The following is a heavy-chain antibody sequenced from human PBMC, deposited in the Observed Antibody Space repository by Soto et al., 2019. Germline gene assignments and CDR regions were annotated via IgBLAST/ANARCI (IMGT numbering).Heavy chain of an antibody. CDR1: GGTLSSYA. D-gene: IGHD3-3*01. CDR3: ARDRSGDFWSGYYGSYYYYYGMDV. Sequence: GASVKVSCKASGGTLSSYAIRWVRQAPGQGLEWMGGIIPIFPTATYAQKFQGRVTITADKSTSTAYMELSSLRSEDTAVYYCARDRSGDFWSGYYGSYYYYYGMDVWGQGTTVTVSS. CDR2: IIPIFPTA. V-gene: IGHV1-69*06. J-gene: IGHJ6*02.